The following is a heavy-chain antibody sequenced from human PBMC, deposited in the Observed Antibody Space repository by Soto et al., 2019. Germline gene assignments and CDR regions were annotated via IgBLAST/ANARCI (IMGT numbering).Heavy chain of an antibody. CDR1: GFTFSSYA. CDR3: ARDVSGATRGYFDY. D-gene: IGHD1-26*01. Sequence: GGSLRLSCAASGFTFSSYAMHWVRQAPGKGLEWVAVISYDGSNKYYADSVKGRFTISRDNSKSTLYLQMNSLRAEDTAVYYCARDVSGATRGYFDYWGQGTLVTVSS. J-gene: IGHJ4*02. CDR2: ISYDGSNK. V-gene: IGHV3-30-3*01.